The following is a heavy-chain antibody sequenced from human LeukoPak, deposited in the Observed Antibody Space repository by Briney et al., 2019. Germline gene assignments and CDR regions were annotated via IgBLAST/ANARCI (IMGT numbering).Heavy chain of an antibody. CDR1: GFTFSSYR. V-gene: IGHV3-7*01. J-gene: IGHJ4*02. CDR3: ARSAAMVTGRFDY. CDR2: IKQDGSEK. D-gene: IGHD5-18*01. Sequence: GGSLRLSCAASGFTFSSYRMSWVRQSRGKGLECLANIKQDGSEKYYVDSVKGRLTISRDNAKNSLYLQMNSLRAEDTAVYYCARSAAMVTGRFDYWGQGTLVTVSS.